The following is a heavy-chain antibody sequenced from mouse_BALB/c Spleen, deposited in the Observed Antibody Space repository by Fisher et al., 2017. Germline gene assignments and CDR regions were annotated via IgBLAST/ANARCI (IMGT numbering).Heavy chain of an antibody. D-gene: IGHD1-1*01. Sequence: KFKGKATLTADKSSSTAYMELRSLTSEDSAVYYCTRPTVVATRYAMDYWGQGTSVTVSS. J-gene: IGHJ4*01. V-gene: IGHV1-15*01. CDR3: TRPTVVATRYAMDY.